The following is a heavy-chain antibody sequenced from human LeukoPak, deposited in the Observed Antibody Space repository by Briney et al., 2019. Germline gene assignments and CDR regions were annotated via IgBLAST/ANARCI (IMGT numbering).Heavy chain of an antibody. Sequence: PGGSLRLSCAASGFTFSRHNMNWFRQAPGKGLERVSSISSRSSYIFYADSVKGRFTISRDNAKNSLYLQMNSLGAEDTAVYYCARDAQWLVPEGYYYYMDVWGKGTTVTVSS. CDR3: ARDAQWLVPEGYYYYMDV. V-gene: IGHV3-21*01. J-gene: IGHJ6*03. D-gene: IGHD6-19*01. CDR2: ISSRSSYI. CDR1: GFTFSRHN.